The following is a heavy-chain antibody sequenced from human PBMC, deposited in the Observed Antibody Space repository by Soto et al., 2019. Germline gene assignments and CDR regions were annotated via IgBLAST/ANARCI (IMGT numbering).Heavy chain of an antibody. CDR1: GGSISSYY. CDR3: ARAPVVVADFYYYYYMDV. CDR2: IYYSGST. V-gene: IGHV4-59*08. J-gene: IGHJ6*03. Sequence: SETLSLTCTVSGGSISSYYWSWIRQPPGKGLEWNGYIYYSGSTNYNPSLKSRVTISVDTSKNQFSLKLSSVTAADTAVYYCARAPVVVADFYYYYYMDVWGKGTTVTVSS. D-gene: IGHD2-15*01.